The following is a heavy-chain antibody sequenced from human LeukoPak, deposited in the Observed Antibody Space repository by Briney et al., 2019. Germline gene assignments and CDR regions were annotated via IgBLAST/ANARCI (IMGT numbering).Heavy chain of an antibody. V-gene: IGHV3-23*01. CDR2: ISGSGGST. Sequence: LEWVSAISGSGGSTYYADSVKGRFTISRDNAKNSLYLQMSNLRAEDTAVYFCARGGGLDVWGQGATVTVSS. CDR3: ARGGGLDV. D-gene: IGHD3-16*01. J-gene: IGHJ6*02.